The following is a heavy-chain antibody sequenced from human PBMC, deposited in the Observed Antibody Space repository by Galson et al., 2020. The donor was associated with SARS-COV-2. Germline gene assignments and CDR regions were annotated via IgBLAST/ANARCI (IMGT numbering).Heavy chain of an antibody. Sequence: ASVKVSCKASGYTFTGYYMHWVRQAPGHGLEWMGWINPNNGGTNYAQKFQGRVTMTRDTSISTAYMELTSLGSDDTAVYYCARGGAPETIFGVVVIKGGSGGFDYWGQGTLVTVSS. J-gene: IGHJ4*02. CDR2: INPNNGGT. CDR1: GYTFTGYY. D-gene: IGHD3-3*01. CDR3: ARGGAPETIFGVVVIKGGSGGFDY. V-gene: IGHV1-2*02.